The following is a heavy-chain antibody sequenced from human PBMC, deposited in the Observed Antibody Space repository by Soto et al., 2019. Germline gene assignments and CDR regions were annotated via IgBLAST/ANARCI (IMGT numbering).Heavy chain of an antibody. J-gene: IGHJ4*02. CDR2: ISSSSSYI. V-gene: IGHV3-21*01. D-gene: IGHD3-3*01. Sequence: EVQLVESGGGLVKPGGSLRLSCAASGFTFSSYSMNWVRQAPGKGLEWVSSISSSSSYIYYADSVKGRFTISRDNVKNSLYLQMNSLRAEDTAVYYCARVGYDFWSGYYTTDYWGQGTLVTVSS. CDR1: GFTFSSYS. CDR3: ARVGYDFWSGYYTTDY.